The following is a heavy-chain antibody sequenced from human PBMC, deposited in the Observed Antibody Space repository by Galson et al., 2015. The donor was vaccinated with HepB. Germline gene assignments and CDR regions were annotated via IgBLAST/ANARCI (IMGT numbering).Heavy chain of an antibody. J-gene: IGHJ6*02. Sequence: SLRLSCAASGFTFSDYYMSWIRQAPGKGLEWVSYISSSSSYTNYADSVKGRFTISRDNAKNSLYLQMNSLRAEDTAVYYCARDSYGSGSNPLDFTSYGMDVWGQGTTVTVSS. CDR2: ISSSSSYT. D-gene: IGHD3-10*01. V-gene: IGHV3-11*06. CDR1: GFTFSDYY. CDR3: ARDSYGSGSNPLDFTSYGMDV.